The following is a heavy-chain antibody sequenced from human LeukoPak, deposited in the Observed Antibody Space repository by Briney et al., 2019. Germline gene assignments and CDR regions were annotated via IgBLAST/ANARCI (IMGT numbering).Heavy chain of an antibody. CDR2: IKQDGSEK. CDR1: GFTFSSYW. J-gene: IGHJ6*04. CDR3: ARDQGYCSGGSCYPYYYYGMDV. D-gene: IGHD2-15*01. V-gene: IGHV3-7*03. Sequence: GGSLRLSCAASGFTFSSYWMRWVRQAPGKGREWVANIKQDGSEKYYVDSVKGGFTISRDKAKKSVYMQMNSLRAEDTAVYYCARDQGYCSGGSCYPYYYYGMDVWGKGTTVTVSS.